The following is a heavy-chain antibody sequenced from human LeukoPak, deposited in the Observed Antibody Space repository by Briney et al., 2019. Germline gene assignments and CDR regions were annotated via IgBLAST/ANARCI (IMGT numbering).Heavy chain of an antibody. Sequence: GGSLTLSCAASGFTFSGSAMHWVRQAFGEGLEWVGRIRSKANSYATAYAASVKGRFTISRDDSNNTAYLQMNSLKTEDTSVYYCTRQRSGYGMDVWGQGTTVTVSS. D-gene: IGHD3-10*01. CDR3: TRQRSGYGMDV. V-gene: IGHV3-73*01. J-gene: IGHJ6*02. CDR2: IRSKANSYAT. CDR1: GFTFSGSA.